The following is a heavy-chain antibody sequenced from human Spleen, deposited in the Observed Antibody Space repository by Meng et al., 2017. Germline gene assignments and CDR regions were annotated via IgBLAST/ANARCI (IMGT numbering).Heavy chain of an antibody. V-gene: IGHV4-30-4*01. D-gene: IGHD1-1*01. J-gene: IGHJ4*02. CDR3: VRENWKSTIDY. CDR1: GDSISSGDYY. CDR2: IYYSGST. Sequence: QVQLQQSGPGLVKPSQTLSLTCTVSGDSISSGDYYWSWIRQPPGKGLEWIGYIYYSGSTYYNPSLKSRLTILLDTSKKQFSLRLTSVTAADTAVYHCVRENWKSTIDYSGQGTLVTVSS.